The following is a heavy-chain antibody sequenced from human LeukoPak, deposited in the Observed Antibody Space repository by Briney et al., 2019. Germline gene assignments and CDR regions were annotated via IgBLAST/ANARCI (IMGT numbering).Heavy chain of an antibody. D-gene: IGHD6-6*01. J-gene: IGHJ4*02. CDR3: ASDRYEVYSSSHDY. Sequence: PSETLSLTCTVSRGSISSSSYYWGWIRQPPGKGLKWIGSIYYSGSTYYNPSLKSRVTISVDTSKNQSSLKLSSVTAADTAVYYCASDRYEVYSSSHDYWGQGTLVTVSS. CDR2: IYYSGST. CDR1: RGSISSSSYY. V-gene: IGHV4-39*01.